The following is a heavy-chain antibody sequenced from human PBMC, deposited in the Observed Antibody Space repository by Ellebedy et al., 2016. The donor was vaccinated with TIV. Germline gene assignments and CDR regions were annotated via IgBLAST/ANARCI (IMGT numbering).Heavy chain of an antibody. V-gene: IGHV3-23*01. CDR1: GFTFSGYA. CDR2: INNGGRTT. J-gene: IGHJ6*02. Sequence: GESLKISCVASGFTFSGYAMSWVRQAPGKGLEWVSGINNGGRTTSYADSVKDRFTIPRDNSRSTLYLQMNSLRAEDSAVYYCAKDMVFGDGKWEIDVWGQGTTVTVSS. D-gene: IGHD1-26*01. CDR3: AKDMVFGDGKWEIDV.